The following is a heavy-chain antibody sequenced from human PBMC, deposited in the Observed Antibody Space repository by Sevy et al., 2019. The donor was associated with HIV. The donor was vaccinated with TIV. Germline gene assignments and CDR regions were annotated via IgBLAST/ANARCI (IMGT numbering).Heavy chain of an antibody. CDR3: AKTIDSGGGVVPAANYYYYGMDV. CDR1: GFTFSGYA. Sequence: GGSLRLSCAVSGFTFSGYAMNWVRQAPGKGLEWVSAINGKGRSTHYADSVEGRLTISRDNSKNTQYLQMNSLRAEDTAVYYCAKTIDSGGGVVPAANYYYYGMDVWGQGTTVTVSS. V-gene: IGHV3-23*01. D-gene: IGHD2-2*01. J-gene: IGHJ6*02. CDR2: INGKGRST.